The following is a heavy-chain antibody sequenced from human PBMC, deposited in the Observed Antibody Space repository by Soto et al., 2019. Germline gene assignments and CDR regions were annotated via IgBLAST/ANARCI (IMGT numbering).Heavy chain of an antibody. J-gene: IGHJ4*02. CDR2: IYPGDSDT. CDR1: GYSFTSYW. V-gene: IGHV5-51*01. Sequence: GESLKISCKGSGYSFTSYWIGWVRQMPGKGLEWMGIIYPGDSDTRYSPSFQGQVTISADKSISTAYLQWSSLKASDTAMYYCCVSIVVVPAADPHFDYWGQGTLVTVSS. CDR3: CVSIVVVPAADPHFDY. D-gene: IGHD2-2*01.